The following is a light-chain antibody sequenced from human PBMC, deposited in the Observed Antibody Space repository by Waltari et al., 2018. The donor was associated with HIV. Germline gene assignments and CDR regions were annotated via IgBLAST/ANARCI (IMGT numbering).Light chain of an antibody. CDR3: CSYAGSTTYV. CDR2: EVT. Sequence: QSALTQPASVSGSPGQSITISCTGTSNDVGSYSLVSWYQQHPGKAPKLIIYEVTKRPSWISDRFSGSKSGNTASLTISGLQADDEADYYCCSYAGSTTYVFGTGTKVTVL. V-gene: IGLV2-23*02. J-gene: IGLJ1*01. CDR1: SNDVGSYSL.